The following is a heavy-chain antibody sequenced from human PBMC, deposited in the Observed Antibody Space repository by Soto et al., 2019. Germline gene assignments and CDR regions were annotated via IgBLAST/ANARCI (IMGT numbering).Heavy chain of an antibody. D-gene: IGHD2-21*02. CDR2: ISGGGGST. J-gene: IGHJ3*01. V-gene: IGHV3-23*01. Sequence: EVQLLESGGRLVQPGGSLRLSCAASGFTFGNYGMNWVRQAPGKGLEWVSGISGGGGSTYYADSAKCWFTISRGPYKNIVYLEMTSLRAEATAVYYWAIVFMMVVTVLRPDEAFDVWGQGTLVRVSS. CDR3: AIVFMMVVTVLRPDEAFDV. CDR1: GFTFGNYG.